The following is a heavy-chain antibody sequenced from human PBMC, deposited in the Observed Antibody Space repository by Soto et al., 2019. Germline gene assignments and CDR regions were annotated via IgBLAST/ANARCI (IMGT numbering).Heavy chain of an antibody. CDR1: GNSISSGGYY. V-gene: IGHV4-31*03. CDR2: IYYDGST. D-gene: IGHD3-3*01. Sequence: TLSLTCTVSGNSISSGGYYWSWIRQLPGKGLEWIGYIYYDGSTNYNPSLKSRVTISVDTSKNQFSLKLSSVTAADTAVYYCARESAEVTIFGVVPNWFDPWGQGTLVTVSS. J-gene: IGHJ5*02. CDR3: ARESAEVTIFGVVPNWFDP.